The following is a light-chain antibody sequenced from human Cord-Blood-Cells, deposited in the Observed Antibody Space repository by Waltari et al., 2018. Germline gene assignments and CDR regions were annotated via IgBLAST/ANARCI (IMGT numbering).Light chain of an antibody. CDR3: QQYGSSPPYS. J-gene: IGKJ2*03. CDR2: GAA. Sequence: EHVLTQSPATLSLSLGDRATPSCSASQSVSSSYLAWYQQKPGQAPRLLIYGAASRANGIPDSFSGSGSGTDVTLTISRLEHEDFAVYYCQQYGSSPPYSFGQGTKLEIK. V-gene: IGKV3-20*01. CDR1: QSVSSSY.